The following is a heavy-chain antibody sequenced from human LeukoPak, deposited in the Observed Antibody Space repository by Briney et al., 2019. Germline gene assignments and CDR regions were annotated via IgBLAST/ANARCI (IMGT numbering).Heavy chain of an antibody. V-gene: IGHV1-2*02. CDR1: GYTFTSYG. CDR2: INPNSGGT. Sequence: ASVKVSCKASGYTFTSYGISWVRQAPGQGLEWMGWINPNSGGTNYAQKFQGRVTMTRDTSISTAYMELSRLRSDDTAVYYCARAGTELEPAIDYWGQGTLVTVSS. D-gene: IGHD1-1*01. J-gene: IGHJ4*02. CDR3: ARAGTELEPAIDY.